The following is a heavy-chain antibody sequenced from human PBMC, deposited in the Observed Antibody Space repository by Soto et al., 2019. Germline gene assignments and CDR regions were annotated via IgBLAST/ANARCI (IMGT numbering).Heavy chain of an antibody. J-gene: IGHJ4*02. CDR3: AREWSVANPGY. V-gene: IGHV3-30-3*01. Sequence: GGSLRLSCAASGFTFSNYSMHWIRQAPGKGLEWVAVISKDGDKKYYADSVKGRFTISRDNSKNTLYLQMNSLRPEDTAVHYCAREWSVANPGYWGQGTQVTVSS. CDR1: GFTFSNYS. D-gene: IGHD5-12*01. CDR2: ISKDGDKK.